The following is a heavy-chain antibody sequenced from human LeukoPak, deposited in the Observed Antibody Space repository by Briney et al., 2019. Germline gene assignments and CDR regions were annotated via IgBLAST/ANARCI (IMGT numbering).Heavy chain of an antibody. CDR1: GFTFSGSA. V-gene: IGHV3-73*01. CDR2: VKNKANSYAT. D-gene: IGHD3-16*02. J-gene: IGHJ4*02. CDR3: TRSLGSPSDY. Sequence: PGGSLKLSCAASGFTFSGSAIHWVRQASGKGLEWVGRVKNKANSYATAYAASVKGRFTISRDDSKNTTYLQMNSLKTEDTAVYYCTRSLGSPSDYWGQETLVTVSS.